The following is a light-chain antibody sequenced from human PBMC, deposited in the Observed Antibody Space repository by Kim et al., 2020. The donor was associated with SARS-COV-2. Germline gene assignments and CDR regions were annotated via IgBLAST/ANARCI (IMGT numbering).Light chain of an antibody. J-gene: IGKJ2*01. CDR2: DVS. Sequence: AIQLTQSPSSLSASVGERVTITCRASQGISSALAWYQQKPGKAPKLLIYDVSSLKSGVPSRFSGSGSGTDFTLTISSQQPEDFASYYCQQFNSYPHTFGQGTKLEI. V-gene: IGKV1-13*02. CDR1: QGISSA. CDR3: QQFNSYPHT.